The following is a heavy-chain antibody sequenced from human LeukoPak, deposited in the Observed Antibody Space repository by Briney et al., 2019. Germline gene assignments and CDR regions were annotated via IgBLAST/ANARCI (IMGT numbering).Heavy chain of an antibody. D-gene: IGHD6-19*01. J-gene: IGHJ4*02. V-gene: IGHV1-69*06. CDR2: IIPIFGTA. CDR3: ARLIAVAGTSGFDY. CDR1: GGTFISYA. Sequence: SVKVSCKASGGTFISYAISWVRQAPGQGLEWMGGIIPIFGTANYAQKFQGRVTITSDKSTSTAYVELSRLRSDDTAVYYCARLIAVAGTSGFDYWGQGTLVTVSS.